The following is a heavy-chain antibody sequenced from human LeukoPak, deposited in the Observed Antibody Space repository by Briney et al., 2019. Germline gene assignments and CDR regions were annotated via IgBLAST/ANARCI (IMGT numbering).Heavy chain of an antibody. CDR2: ISGSGGST. Sequence: GGSLRLSCAASGFTFSSYAMSWVRQAPGKGLEWVSAISGSGGSTYYADSVKGRFTISRDNSKNTLYLQMYSLRAEDTAVYYCASAPWIQLWGDYWGQGTLVTVSS. J-gene: IGHJ4*02. D-gene: IGHD5-18*01. V-gene: IGHV3-23*01. CDR3: ASAPWIQLWGDY. CDR1: GFTFSSYA.